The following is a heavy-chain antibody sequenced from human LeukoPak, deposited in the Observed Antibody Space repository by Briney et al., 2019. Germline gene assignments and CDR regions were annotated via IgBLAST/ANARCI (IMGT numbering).Heavy chain of an antibody. J-gene: IGHJ4*02. CDR2: FDPEDGET. V-gene: IGHV1-24*01. Sequence: GASVKVSSKVSGYTLTELSMHWVRQAPGKGLEWMGGFDPEDGETIYAQKFQGRVTMTEDTSTDTAYMELSSLRSEDTAVYYCATGPIAVAGTFDYWGQGTLVTVSS. CDR3: ATGPIAVAGTFDY. CDR1: GYTLTELS. D-gene: IGHD6-19*01.